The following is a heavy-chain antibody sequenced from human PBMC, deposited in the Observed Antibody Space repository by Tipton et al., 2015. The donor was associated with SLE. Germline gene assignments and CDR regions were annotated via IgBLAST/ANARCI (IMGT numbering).Heavy chain of an antibody. Sequence: GLVKPSETLSLTCTVYGGSLSGYWWSWIRQSPGKGLEWIGYIYYSGSTNYNPSLKSRVTISVDTSKNQFSLKLSSVTAADTAVYYCASTRDELYFDYWGQGTLVTVSS. CDR1: GGSLSGYW. CDR2: IYYSGST. CDR3: ASTRDELYFDY. J-gene: IGHJ4*02. D-gene: IGHD1-26*01. V-gene: IGHV4-59*01.